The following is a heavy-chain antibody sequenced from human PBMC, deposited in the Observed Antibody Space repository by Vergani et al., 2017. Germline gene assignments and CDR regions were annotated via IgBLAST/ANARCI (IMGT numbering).Heavy chain of an antibody. D-gene: IGHD2-15*01. Sequence: EVQPVESGGGVVKPGGSLRLSCTTSGFTFSSAWMSWVRQAPGKGLEWVARIRPKTDGETTDYAAPVKVRFTISRDDSKNTLYLQMNNLKTEDTAVYYCTTPTKCELGYSFDYWGQGTLVTVSS. CDR1: GFTFSSAW. CDR2: IRPKTDGETT. J-gene: IGHJ4*02. V-gene: IGHV3-15*01. CDR3: TTPTKCELGYSFDY.